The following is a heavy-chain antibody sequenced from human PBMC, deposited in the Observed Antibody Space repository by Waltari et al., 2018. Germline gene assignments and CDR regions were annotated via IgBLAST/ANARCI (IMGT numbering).Heavy chain of an antibody. CDR2: MTYDASNE. CDR1: GFTLNNYA. D-gene: IGHD1-26*01. V-gene: IGHV3-30*01. CDR3: ATEGPPMGGGDGAFDI. J-gene: IGHJ3*02. Sequence: QVQLVESGGGVVQPGRSLRLSCAASGFTLNNYAMHWVRQAPGKGLEWVAVMTYDASNEYYADSVKGRFTISRDNSKNTLYLQMDSLRAEDTAVYYCATEGPPMGGGDGAFDIWGQGTTVTVS.